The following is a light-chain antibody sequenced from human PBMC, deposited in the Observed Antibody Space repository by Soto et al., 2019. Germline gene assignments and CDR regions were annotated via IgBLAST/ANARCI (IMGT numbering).Light chain of an antibody. V-gene: IGKV1-9*01. CDR3: QQYDSFSVT. CDR2: ETS. Sequence: IQLTQSPSSLSASVGDRVTITCRASQGIDSYLAWYQQRPGKVPQLLIYETSILQSGVSSRFSGSGSGTEFTLTISSLQPDDFATYYCQQYDSFSVTFGQGTKVDIK. J-gene: IGKJ1*01. CDR1: QGIDSY.